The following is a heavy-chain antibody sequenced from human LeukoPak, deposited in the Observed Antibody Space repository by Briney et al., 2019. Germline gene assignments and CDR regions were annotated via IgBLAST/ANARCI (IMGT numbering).Heavy chain of an antibody. V-gene: IGHV3-74*01. D-gene: IGHD2-2*01. J-gene: IGHJ4*02. CDR3: AREWQLMPDY. CDR2: INSDGSST. CDR1: GFTFSSYW. Sequence: GGSLRLSCAASGFTFSSYWMHWVREAPGKGLVWVSRINSDGSSTTYAGSVKGRFTISRDNAKTTLYLQMNSLRAEDTAVYYCAREWQLMPDYWGQGTLVTVFS.